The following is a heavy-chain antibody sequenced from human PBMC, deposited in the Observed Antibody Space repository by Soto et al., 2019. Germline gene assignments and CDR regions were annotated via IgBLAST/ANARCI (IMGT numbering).Heavy chain of an antibody. D-gene: IGHD3-10*01. CDR2: IFTRDSET. Sequence: PGESLKISCKGPGHLFNNHWIGWGRQTPGKGLEWMGLIFTRDSETKTSPSFQGHVSFSVDNSINTVYLQWTSLKPTDTGIYFCARGYFDSGHGYDLWGQGTLVTVSS. J-gene: IGHJ5*02. CDR1: GHLFNNHW. V-gene: IGHV5-51*01. CDR3: ARGYFDSGHGYDL.